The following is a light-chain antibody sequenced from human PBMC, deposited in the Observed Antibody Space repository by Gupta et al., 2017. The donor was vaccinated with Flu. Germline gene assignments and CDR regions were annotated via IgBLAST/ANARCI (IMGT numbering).Light chain of an antibody. CDR2: RNN. V-gene: IGLV1-47*01. J-gene: IGLJ2*01. Sequence: QSVLTQPPSASGTPGQRVTISCSGSSSNIGGNRVYWYQQLPGTAPKLLIYRNNKRPSGVPDRFSGSKSGTSASLAISGLRSEDEADYYCSAWDDSLSGPVFGGGTKLTVL. CDR1: SSNIGGNR. CDR3: SAWDDSLSGPV.